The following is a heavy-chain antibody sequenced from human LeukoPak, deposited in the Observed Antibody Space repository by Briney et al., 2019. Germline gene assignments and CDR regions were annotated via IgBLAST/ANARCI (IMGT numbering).Heavy chain of an antibody. CDR1: GLTVFSTF. J-gene: IGHJ4*02. CDR2: ISNTENT. V-gene: IGHV3-66*01. Sequence: GGSLRLSCEASGLTVFSTFMNWVRQAPGKGLEWVSLISNTENTFYADSVKGRFTISRDNSKNTIYLQMDSLRGEDTAVYFCVXXXXXXXXXXQTCKPYHFDKWGQGTQVTVSS. CDR3: VXXXXXXXXXXQTCKPYHFDK. D-gene: IGHD3-16*01.